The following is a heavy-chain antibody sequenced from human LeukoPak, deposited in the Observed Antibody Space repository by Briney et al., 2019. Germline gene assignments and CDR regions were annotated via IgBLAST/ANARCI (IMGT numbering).Heavy chain of an antibody. V-gene: IGHV4-59*01. Sequence: SETLSLTCTVSGGSINSYYWSWIRQPPGKGLEWIGYIYYSGSTNYNPSLKTRVTISVDTSKNQLSLRRSSVTAADTAVYYCARVTGYMTEDYFDYWGQGTLITVSS. CDR2: IYYSGST. CDR3: ARVTGYMTEDYFDY. J-gene: IGHJ4*02. CDR1: GGSINSYY. D-gene: IGHD6-13*01.